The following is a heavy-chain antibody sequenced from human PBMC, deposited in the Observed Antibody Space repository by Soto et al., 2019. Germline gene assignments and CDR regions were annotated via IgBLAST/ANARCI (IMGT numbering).Heavy chain of an antibody. CDR2: ISAYNGNT. CDR3: ARAESYSSAGVR. J-gene: IGHJ4*02. D-gene: IGHD6-19*01. V-gene: IGHV1-18*01. CDR1: GYIFTRHG. Sequence: AASVKVSCKASGYIFTRHGISWVRQAPGQGLEWMGWISAYNGNTNYAQKFQGRVTMTTDTSTNTAYMEVRSLRSDDTAVYYCARAESYSSAGVRCGQGTLVTVSS.